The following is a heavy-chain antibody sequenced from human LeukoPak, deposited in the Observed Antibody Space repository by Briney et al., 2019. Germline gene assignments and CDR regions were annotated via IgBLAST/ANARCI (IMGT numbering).Heavy chain of an antibody. CDR2: INHSGSP. V-gene: IGHV4-34*01. J-gene: IGHJ4*02. Sequence: SETLSLTCAVYGGSFTGYYWSWIRQPPGKGLEWIGNINHSGSPNYNPSLKSRVTILVDASKKQFSLKLSSVTAADTAVYYCARGPPSRLLDNYFDYWGQGTLVTVSS. CDR3: ARGPPSRLLDNYFDY. CDR1: GGSFTGYY. D-gene: IGHD3-9*01.